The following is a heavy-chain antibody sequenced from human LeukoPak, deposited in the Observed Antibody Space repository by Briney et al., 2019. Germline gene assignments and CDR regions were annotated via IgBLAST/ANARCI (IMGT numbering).Heavy chain of an antibody. D-gene: IGHD6-13*01. V-gene: IGHV5-51*01. J-gene: IGHJ4*02. CDR3: ARQSSSSDFDY. Sequence: GESLKISCQGSGYSFTTYWIGWVRQMPGKGLEWMGIIYPDDSDTRYSPSFQGQVIISVDKSVSTAYLQWSSLKASDTAMYYCARQSSSSDFDYWGQGTLVTVSP. CDR2: IYPDDSDT. CDR1: GYSFTTYW.